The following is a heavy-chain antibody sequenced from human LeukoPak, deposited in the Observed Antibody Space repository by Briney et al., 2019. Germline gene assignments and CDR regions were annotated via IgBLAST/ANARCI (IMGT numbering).Heavy chain of an antibody. D-gene: IGHD6-13*01. CDR1: GFTFSSYS. V-gene: IGHV3-21*01. CDR2: ISSSSSYI. Sequence: GGSLRLSCAAPGFTFSSYSMNWVRQAPGKGLEWVSSISSSSSYIYYADSVKGRFTISRDNAKNSLYLQMNSLRAEDTAVYYCARAGGSWYNLYNWFDPWGQGTLVTVSS. CDR3: ARAGGSWYNLYNWFDP. J-gene: IGHJ5*02.